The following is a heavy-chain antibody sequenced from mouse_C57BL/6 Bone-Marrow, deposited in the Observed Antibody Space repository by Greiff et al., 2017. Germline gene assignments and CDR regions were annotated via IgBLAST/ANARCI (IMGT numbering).Heavy chain of an antibody. V-gene: IGHV1-64*01. J-gene: IGHJ1*03. CDR1: GYTFTSYW. Sequence: QVQLQQPGAELVKPGASVKLSCKASGYTFTSYWMHWVKQRPGQGLEWIGMIHPNSGSTNYNEKFKSKATLTVDNSSSTAYMQLSSLTSEDSAVYYCARWAPITTVVPGYFDVWGTGTTVTVSS. CDR2: IHPNSGST. D-gene: IGHD1-1*01. CDR3: ARWAPITTVVPGYFDV.